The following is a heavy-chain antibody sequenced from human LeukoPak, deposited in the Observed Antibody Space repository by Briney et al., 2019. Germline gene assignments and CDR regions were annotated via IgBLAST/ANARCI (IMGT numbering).Heavy chain of an antibody. CDR2: IKQDGSEK. V-gene: IGHV3-7*01. CDR3: ARDSYGSGGDYFDY. Sequence: YRSLSSAASGITFNSYWMSRVHQAPGKWREWVANIKQDGSEKYYVDSVKGRFTISRDNAKNSLYLQMNSLRAEDTAVYYCARDSYGSGGDYFDYWGRGTLVAVSS. CDR1: GITFNSYW. J-gene: IGHJ4*02. D-gene: IGHD3-10*01.